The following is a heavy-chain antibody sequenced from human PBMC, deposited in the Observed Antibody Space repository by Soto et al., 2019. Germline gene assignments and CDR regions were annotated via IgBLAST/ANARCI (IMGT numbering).Heavy chain of an antibody. CDR3: ARAYDSRDERDAVDI. Sequence: LKISCKGSGYSFTSYWIGWVRQMPGKGLEWMGIIYPGDSVTRYSPSFQGQVTISADNSISTAYLQWSSLKASDTAMYYCARAYDSRDERDAVDIWGQGTMVTVSS. V-gene: IGHV5-51*01. CDR1: GYSFTSYW. CDR2: IYPGDSVT. D-gene: IGHD3-22*01. J-gene: IGHJ3*02.